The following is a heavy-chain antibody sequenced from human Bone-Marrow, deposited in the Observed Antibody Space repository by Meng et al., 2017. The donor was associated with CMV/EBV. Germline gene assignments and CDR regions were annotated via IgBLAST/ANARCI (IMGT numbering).Heavy chain of an antibody. J-gene: IGHJ4*02. CDR2: IYWNDDK. V-gene: IGHV2-5*01. Sequence: FSGFSLSTSGVGVGWIRQPPGKALEWLALIYWNDDKRYSPSLKSRLTITKDTSKNQVVLTMTNMDPVDTATYYCAHRRRYSSSWPFDYWGQGTLVTVSS. CDR1: GFSLSTSGVG. D-gene: IGHD6-13*01. CDR3: AHRRRYSSSWPFDY.